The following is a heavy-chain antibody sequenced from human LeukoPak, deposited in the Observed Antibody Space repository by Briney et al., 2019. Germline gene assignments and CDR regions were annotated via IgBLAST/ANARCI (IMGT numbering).Heavy chain of an antibody. D-gene: IGHD5-18*01. J-gene: IGHJ4*02. CDR3: VRAGIQLWLPAPPFDY. CDR2: ISSSSSYI. Sequence: GGSLRLSCAASGFTFSSYSMNWVRQAPGKGLERVSSISSSSSYIYYADSVKGRFTISRDNAKNSLYLQMNSLRAEDTAVYYCVRAGIQLWLPAPPFDYWGQGTLVTVSS. V-gene: IGHV3-21*01. CDR1: GFTFSSYS.